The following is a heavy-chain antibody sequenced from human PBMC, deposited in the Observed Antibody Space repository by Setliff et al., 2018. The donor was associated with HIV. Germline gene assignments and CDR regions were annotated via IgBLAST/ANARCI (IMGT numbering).Heavy chain of an antibody. CDR1: GGTFSSYA. CDR3: AREGEAAAGTDY. Sequence: ASVKVSCKASGGTFSSYAISWVRQAPGQGLEWMGGIIPILGIANYAQKLQGRVTITADKSTSTAYMELSSLRSEDTAVCYCAREGEAAAGTDYWGQGTLVTVSS. J-gene: IGHJ4*02. CDR2: IIPILGIA. V-gene: IGHV1-69*10. D-gene: IGHD6-13*01.